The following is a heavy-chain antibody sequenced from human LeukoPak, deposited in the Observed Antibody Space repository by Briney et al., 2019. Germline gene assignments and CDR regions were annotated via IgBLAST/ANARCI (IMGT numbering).Heavy chain of an antibody. CDR3: ARGGRIYYGSGSRGGFYFDY. J-gene: IGHJ4*02. D-gene: IGHD3-10*01. V-gene: IGHV3-48*03. Sequence: GGSLRLSCAAAGFTFSSYEMNWVRQAPGKWLEWVSYISSSGSTIYYADSVKGRFTISRDNAKNSLHLQMNSLRAEDTAVYYCARGGRIYYGSGSRGGFYFDYWGQGTLVTVSS. CDR2: ISSSGSTI. CDR1: GFTFSSYE.